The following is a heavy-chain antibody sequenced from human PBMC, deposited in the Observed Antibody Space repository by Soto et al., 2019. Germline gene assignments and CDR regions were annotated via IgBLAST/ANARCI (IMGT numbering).Heavy chain of an antibody. V-gene: IGHV4-30-2*01. CDR3: ARATYGDYVGYFDP. CDR2: TYHSWNP. Sequence: QLQLQESGSRLVKSSETLSLTCAVSGDTISTCGYSWAWIRPPPGQPREWIGHTYHSWNPDYNPSLKRRVIISVYRSKNKFSLQLSSVTAADTAVYYCARATYGDYVGYFDPWGQGTLVTVSS. CDR1: GDTISTCGYS. D-gene: IGHD4-17*01. J-gene: IGHJ5*02.